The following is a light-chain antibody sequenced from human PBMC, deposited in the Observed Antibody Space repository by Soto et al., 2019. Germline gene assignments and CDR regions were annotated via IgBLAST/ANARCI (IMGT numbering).Light chain of an antibody. CDR2: GAS. CDR3: QQANSFPPWT. J-gene: IGKJ1*01. Sequence: DIQMTQSPSSVSAAVGDRVTITCRASQGITSWLAWYQQKPGKAPKLLIYGASSLASGVPSRFSGSGSGTEFTLTISTLQPEDLASYYCQQANSFPPWTFGQGTKVEIK. V-gene: IGKV1-12*01. CDR1: QGITSW.